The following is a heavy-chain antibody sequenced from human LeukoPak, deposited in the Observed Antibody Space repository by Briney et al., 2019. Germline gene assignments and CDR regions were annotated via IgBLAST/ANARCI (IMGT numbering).Heavy chain of an antibody. Sequence: SLRLSCAASGFTFSSYGIHWVRLAPGKGLEWVAVISDDGTRKYCADSVQGRFTISRDNSRNTLYLQMNSLRAEDMAVYYCAREFSGYAFDIWGQGTMVTVSS. CDR2: ISDDGTRK. D-gene: IGHD5-12*01. J-gene: IGHJ3*02. V-gene: IGHV3-30*03. CDR3: AREFSGYAFDI. CDR1: GFTFSSYG.